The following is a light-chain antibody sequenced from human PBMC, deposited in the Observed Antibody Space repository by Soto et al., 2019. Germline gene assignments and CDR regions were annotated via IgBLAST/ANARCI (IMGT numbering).Light chain of an antibody. CDR2: DAS. J-gene: IGKJ2*01. CDR1: QSISSW. CDR3: QQYNSYSYT. Sequence: DIQMTQYPSTLSASVGDRVTITCRASQSISSWLAWYQQKPGKAPKLLIYDASSLESGVPSRFSGSGSGTEFTLTISRLQPDDFAPYYCQQYNSYSYTFGQGTKLEIK. V-gene: IGKV1-5*01.